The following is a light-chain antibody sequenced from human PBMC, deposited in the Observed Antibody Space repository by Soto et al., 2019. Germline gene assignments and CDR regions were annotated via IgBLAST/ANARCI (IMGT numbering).Light chain of an antibody. Sequence: QPVLDQPPSRSGAPGQRVTISCSGSRSNIGSNYVYWYQQLPGTAPKLLIYRNNQRPSGVPDRFSGSKSGTSASLAITGLRSEDEAVYYCAACEDCPSANFVFGTGTK. J-gene: IGLJ1*01. CDR1: RSNIGSNY. V-gene: IGLV1-47*01. CDR3: AACEDCPSANFV. CDR2: RNN.